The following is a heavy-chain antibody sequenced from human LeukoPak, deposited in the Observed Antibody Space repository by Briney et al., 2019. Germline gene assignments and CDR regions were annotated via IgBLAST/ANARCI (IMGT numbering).Heavy chain of an antibody. D-gene: IGHD3-10*01. CDR2: IYYSGST. CDR3: ARLEYYYQHRFDY. J-gene: IGHJ4*02. Sequence: SETLSLTCTVSGGSISSSSYSWGWIRQPPGKGREWIGRIYYSGSTYYNPSLKSRVTISVDTSKNQFSLKLSSVTAADTAVYYCARLEYYYQHRFDYWGQGTLVTVSS. V-gene: IGHV4-39*01. CDR1: GGSISSSSYS.